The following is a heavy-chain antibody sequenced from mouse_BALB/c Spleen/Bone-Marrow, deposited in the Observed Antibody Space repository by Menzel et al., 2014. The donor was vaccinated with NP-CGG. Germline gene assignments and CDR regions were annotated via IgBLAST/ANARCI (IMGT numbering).Heavy chain of an antibody. CDR1: GFSLTNYG. CDR2: TWTDGST. CDR3: ARNWDY. Sequence: VKLMESGPGLVAPSQSLSITCTVSGFSLTNYGVHWFRQPPGKGLEWLGVTWTDGSTAYNSALKSRLSITKDNSKSQIFLKMNSLQTDDTAMYFCARNWDYWGQGTSVTVSS. V-gene: IGHV2-6*02. J-gene: IGHJ4*01.